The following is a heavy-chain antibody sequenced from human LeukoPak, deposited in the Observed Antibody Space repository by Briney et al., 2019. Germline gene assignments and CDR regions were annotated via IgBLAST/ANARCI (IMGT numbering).Heavy chain of an antibody. V-gene: IGHV3-7*01. Sequence: PGGSLRLSCAASGFTFSSYWMSWVRQAPGKGLEWVANIKQDGSEKYYVDSVKGRFTISRDNAKNSLYLQMNSLRAEDTAVYYCASSGGGPNYYYYYYMDVWGKGTTVTVSS. CDR3: ASSGGGPNYYYYYYMDV. J-gene: IGHJ6*03. D-gene: IGHD3-10*01. CDR1: GFTFSSYW. CDR2: IKQDGSEK.